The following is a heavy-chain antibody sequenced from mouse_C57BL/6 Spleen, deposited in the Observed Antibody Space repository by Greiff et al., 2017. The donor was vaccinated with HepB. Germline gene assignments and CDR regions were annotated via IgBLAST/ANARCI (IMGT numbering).Heavy chain of an antibody. CDR2: IYPRSGNT. Sequence: VQLVESGAELARPGASVKLSCKASGYTFTSYGISWVKQRTGQGLEWIGEIYPRSGNTYYNEKFKGKATLTADKSSSTAYMELRSLTSEDSAVYFCSYGNYGDAMDYWGQGTSVTVSS. CDR1: GYTFTSYG. D-gene: IGHD2-1*01. V-gene: IGHV1-81*01. J-gene: IGHJ4*01. CDR3: SYGNYGDAMDY.